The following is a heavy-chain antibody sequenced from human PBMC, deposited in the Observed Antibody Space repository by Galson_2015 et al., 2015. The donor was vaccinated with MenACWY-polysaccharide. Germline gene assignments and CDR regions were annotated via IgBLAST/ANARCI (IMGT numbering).Heavy chain of an antibody. CDR2: ISDSGGRT. CDR1: GFVFRRYG. D-gene: IGHD3-22*01. CDR3: ARDSDDNRPPDCYDI. V-gene: IGHV3-23*01. Sequence: SLRLSCAASGFVFRRYGMHWLRPAPGKGLEWVSTISDSGGRTQYADSVKGRFTISRDNSKNTLYLQMNSLRAEDTAVYYCARDSDDNRPPDCYDIWGQGTMVTVSS. J-gene: IGHJ3*02.